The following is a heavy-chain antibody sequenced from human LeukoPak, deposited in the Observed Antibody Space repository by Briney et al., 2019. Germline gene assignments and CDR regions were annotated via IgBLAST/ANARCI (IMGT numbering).Heavy chain of an antibody. V-gene: IGHV1-18*01. CDR2: ISAYNGNT. Sequence: GASVKVSCKASGYTFTSYGISWVRQAPGQGLEWMGWISAYNGNTNYAQKLQGRVTMTTDTYTSTAYMELRSLRSDDTAVYYCAHTYDFWSGYSDYGMDVWGQGTTVTVSS. CDR3: AHTYDFWSGYSDYGMDV. CDR1: GYTFTSYG. J-gene: IGHJ6*02. D-gene: IGHD3-3*01.